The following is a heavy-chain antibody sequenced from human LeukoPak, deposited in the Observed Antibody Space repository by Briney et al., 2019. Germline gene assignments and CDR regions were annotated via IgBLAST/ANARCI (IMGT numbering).Heavy chain of an antibody. Sequence: ASVKVSCKASGYTFTSYYMHWVRQAPGKGLEWMGGFDPEDGETIYAQKFQGRVTMTEDTSTDTAYMELSSLRSEDTAVYYCATVRYDYYYDSSGYYPFDYWGQGTLVTVSS. CDR3: ATVRYDYYYDSSGYYPFDY. J-gene: IGHJ4*02. CDR2: FDPEDGET. CDR1: GYTFTSYY. D-gene: IGHD3-22*01. V-gene: IGHV1-24*01.